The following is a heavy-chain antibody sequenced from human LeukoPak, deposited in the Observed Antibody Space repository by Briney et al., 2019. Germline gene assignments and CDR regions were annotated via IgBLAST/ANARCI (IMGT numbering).Heavy chain of an antibody. CDR2: ISGSGGST. CDR3: AKDTRYCSSTSCLIHNDAFDI. D-gene: IGHD2-2*01. Sequence: TGGSLRLSCAASGFTFSSYAMSWVRQAPGKGLEWVSAISGSGGSTYYADSVKGRFTISRDNSKNTLYLQMNSLRAEDTAVYYCAKDTRYCSSTSCLIHNDAFDIWGQGTMVTVSS. CDR1: GFTFSSYA. V-gene: IGHV3-23*01. J-gene: IGHJ3*02.